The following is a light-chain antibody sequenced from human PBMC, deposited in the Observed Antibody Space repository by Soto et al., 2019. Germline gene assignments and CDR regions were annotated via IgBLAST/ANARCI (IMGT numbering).Light chain of an antibody. Sequence: QSVLTQPASVSGSPGQSITISCAGTSSDVGGYNLVSWYQQLPDKAPKLMIYEVTKRPSGISARFFGSKSGNTASLTISGLQAEDEADYYCCSFAGSATPMVFGGGTKLTVL. J-gene: IGLJ2*01. CDR1: SSDVGGYNL. V-gene: IGLV2-23*02. CDR2: EVT. CDR3: CSFAGSATPMV.